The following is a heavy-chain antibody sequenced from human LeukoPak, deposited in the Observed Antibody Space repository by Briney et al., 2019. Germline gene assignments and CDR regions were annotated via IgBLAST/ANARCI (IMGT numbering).Heavy chain of an antibody. Sequence: GGSLRLSCAASGFTFSDYAMNWVRQVPGTGLEWISYIGGRTTTIYYADSVQGRFTISRDNAKNSLYLQMNSLRAEDTALYYCARGPQLGHFFAYWGQGTLVTVSS. CDR1: GFTFSDYA. J-gene: IGHJ4*02. CDR3: ARGPQLGHFFAY. V-gene: IGHV3-48*04. D-gene: IGHD7-27*01. CDR2: IGGRTTTI.